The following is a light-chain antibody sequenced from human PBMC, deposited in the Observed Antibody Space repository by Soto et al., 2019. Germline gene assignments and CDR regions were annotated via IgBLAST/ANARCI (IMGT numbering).Light chain of an antibody. V-gene: IGKV3-15*01. CDR1: QSVSSN. CDR3: LQRSNWPPIT. CDR2: GVS. J-gene: IGKJ5*01. Sequence: EILMTQSPATLSVSPGERATLSCRASQSVSSNLAWYQQKPGQAPRLLIYGVSTRATGIPARFSGSGSGTEFTLTISSLQSEDFAVYYCLQRSNWPPITFGQGTRLEIK.